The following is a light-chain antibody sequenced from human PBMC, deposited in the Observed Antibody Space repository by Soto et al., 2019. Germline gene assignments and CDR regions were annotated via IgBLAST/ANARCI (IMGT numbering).Light chain of an antibody. CDR1: QSVSNN. CDR3: QKYNNWPIT. V-gene: IGKV3-15*01. CDR2: GAS. J-gene: IGKJ5*01. Sequence: ELVLPQSPATLSLSPGAIAPLSCRSSQSVSNNYLAWYQQQPGQAPRLLIYGASNRATGVPARFSGTGSETDFTLTISGLQSEDSAVYFCQKYNNWPITFGQGTRLEI.